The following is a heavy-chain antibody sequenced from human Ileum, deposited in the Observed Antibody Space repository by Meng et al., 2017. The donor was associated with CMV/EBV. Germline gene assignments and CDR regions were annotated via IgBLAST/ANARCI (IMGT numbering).Heavy chain of an antibody. V-gene: IGHV4-30-4*08. CDR1: SISSGDYY. Sequence: SISSGDYYWSWIRPPPGKGLEWIGFTYYGGRTYYNPSLKSRVTMSIDTSKNQFSLRLSSVTAADTAVYYCARTEDCHSTRCYTGFDPWGQGTLVTVSS. CDR2: TYYGGRT. D-gene: IGHD2-2*01. J-gene: IGHJ5*02. CDR3: ARTEDCHSTRCYTGFDP.